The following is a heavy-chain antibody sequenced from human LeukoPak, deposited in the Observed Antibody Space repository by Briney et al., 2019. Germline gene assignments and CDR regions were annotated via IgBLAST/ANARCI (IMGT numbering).Heavy chain of an antibody. CDR1: GDSIISNIYW. V-gene: IGHV4-39*01. D-gene: IGHD3/OR15-3a*01. J-gene: IGHJ3*01. CDR2: TFYTGRT. CDR3: ARRRHNSDFYDV. Sequence: PSETLSLTCTVSGDSIISNIYWWDWVRLPPGKGLEWIGATFYTGRTFYSPSLKSRVTISVDTSKNQFSLDLSSATAADTAVYYCARRRHNSDFYDVWGQGTRVTVSS.